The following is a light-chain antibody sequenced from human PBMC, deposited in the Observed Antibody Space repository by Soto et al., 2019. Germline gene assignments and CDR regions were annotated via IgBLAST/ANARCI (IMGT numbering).Light chain of an antibody. J-gene: IGKJ5*01. CDR2: GVS. CDR3: QQYNSWPPIT. V-gene: IGKV3-15*01. Sequence: EIVMTQSPATLSVSPGESATLSCRASQTISSHLAWYQQKPGQAPRLVIYGVSTRATGLPARFSGSGSGTEFTLTIRRLQSEDSAVYYCQQYNSWPPITFGQGTRLEIK. CDR1: QTISSH.